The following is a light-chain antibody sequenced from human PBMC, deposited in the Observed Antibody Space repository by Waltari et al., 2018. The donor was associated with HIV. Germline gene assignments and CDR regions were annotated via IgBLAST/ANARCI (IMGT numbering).Light chain of an antibody. CDR2: GNN. J-gene: IGLJ1*01. V-gene: IGLV1-40*01. CDR1: KSNIGAGYA. Sequence: QSVLTQPPSLSGAPGQRVTITCTGSKSNIGAGYAVHWYQQVPGTDPKLLIYGNNNRPSGVPARFSGAKSDPSASLAITGLQAEDDVDYYCQSWDDSLSGYVFGTGSKVTVL. CDR3: QSWDDSLSGYV.